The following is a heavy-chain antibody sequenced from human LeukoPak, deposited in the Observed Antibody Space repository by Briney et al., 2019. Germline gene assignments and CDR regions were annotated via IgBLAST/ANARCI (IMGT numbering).Heavy chain of an antibody. J-gene: IGHJ4*02. V-gene: IGHV3-48*02. CDR3: AKSREQPWNFDS. CDR2: ISSRSSTI. D-gene: IGHD5-18*01. Sequence: GGSLRLSCAASGFTFSSYSMNWVRQAPGKGLEWVSYISSRSSTIYYADSVKGRFTISRDNAKNSLYLQMNSLRDEDTAVYYCAKSREQPWNFDSWGQGTLVTVSS. CDR1: GFTFSSYS.